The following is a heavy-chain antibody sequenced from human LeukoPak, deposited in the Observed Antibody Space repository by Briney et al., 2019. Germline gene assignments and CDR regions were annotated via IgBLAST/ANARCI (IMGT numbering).Heavy chain of an antibody. CDR3: ATDRRGTIYYFDY. J-gene: IGHJ4*02. CDR1: GYTLTELS. D-gene: IGHD2-2*01. V-gene: IGHV1-24*01. Sequence: ASVKVSCKVSGYTLTELSMHWVRQAPGKGLEWMGGFDPEDGETSYAQKFQGRVTMTEDTSTDTAYMELSSLRSEDTAVYYYATDRRGTIYYFDYWGQGTLVTVSS. CDR2: FDPEDGET.